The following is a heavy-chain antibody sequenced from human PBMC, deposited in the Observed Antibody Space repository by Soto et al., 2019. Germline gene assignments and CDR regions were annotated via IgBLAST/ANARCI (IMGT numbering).Heavy chain of an antibody. Sequence: PGGSLILSCAASGFTFSRYAMHWVRQAPGKGLEWVAVISYDGSNKYYADSVKGRFTISRDNSKNTLYLQMNSLRAEDTAVYYCARDYYRFNSGYGFSMDVWGQGTTVTVSS. J-gene: IGHJ6*02. CDR2: ISYDGSNK. V-gene: IGHV3-30-3*01. CDR1: GFTFSRYA. D-gene: IGHD5-12*01. CDR3: ARDYYRFNSGYGFSMDV.